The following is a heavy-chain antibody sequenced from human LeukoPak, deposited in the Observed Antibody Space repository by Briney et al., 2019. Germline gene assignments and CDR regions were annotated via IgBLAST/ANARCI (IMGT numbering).Heavy chain of an antibody. J-gene: IGHJ5*02. CDR3: AREASGYSYGWQNWFDP. CDR2: IYTSGST. CDR1: GGSISSGSYY. Sequence: SQTLSLTCTVSGGSISSGSYYWSWIRQPAGKGLEWIGRIYTSGSTNYNPSLKSRVTISVDTSKNQFSLKLSSVTAADTAVYYCAREASGYSYGWQNWFDPWGQGTLVTVSS. D-gene: IGHD5-18*01. V-gene: IGHV4-61*02.